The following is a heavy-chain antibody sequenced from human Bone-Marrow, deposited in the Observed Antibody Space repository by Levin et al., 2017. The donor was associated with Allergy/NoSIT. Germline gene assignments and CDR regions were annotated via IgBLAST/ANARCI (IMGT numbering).Heavy chain of an antibody. CDR1: GFTFDDFA. V-gene: IGHV3-9*01. J-gene: IGHJ4*02. Sequence: GGSLRLSCAASGFTFDDFAMHWVRQAPGKGLEWVSGISWDSNTIDYADSVKGRFTISRDNAKNSLYLQMNSLTIEDTAFYYCAKVTSSFGTAYYFHYWGRGTLVTVSS. CDR3: AKVTSSFGTAYYFHY. D-gene: IGHD3-16*01. CDR2: ISWDSNTI.